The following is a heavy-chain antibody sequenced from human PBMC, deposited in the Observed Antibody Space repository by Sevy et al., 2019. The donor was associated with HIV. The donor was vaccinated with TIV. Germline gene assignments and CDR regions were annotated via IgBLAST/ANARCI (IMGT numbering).Heavy chain of an antibody. CDR1: GFTFNTHA. D-gene: IGHD3-22*01. CDR3: AKALNPALESMIEVIFRTLKGFDV. Sequence: GGSLRLSCAASGFTFNTHAMNWDRQAPGKGLEWVSGISATGGGTYYTHSVKGRFTVSRDNSQNTLYLQMNSLRADDTAIYYCAKALNPALESMIEVIFRTLKGFDVWGQGTMVTVSS. CDR2: ISATGGGT. J-gene: IGHJ3*01. V-gene: IGHV3-23*01.